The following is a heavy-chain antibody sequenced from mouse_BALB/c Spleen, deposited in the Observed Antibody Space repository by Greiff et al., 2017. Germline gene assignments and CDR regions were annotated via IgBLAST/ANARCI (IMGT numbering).Heavy chain of an antibody. CDR3: ARSDWSYYFDF. J-gene: IGHJ2*01. V-gene: IGHV5-17*02. Sequence: EVQGVESGGGLVQPGGSRKLSCAASGFTFSSFGMHWVRQAPGKGLEWVAYISSGSSTIYYADTVKGRFTISRDNPKNTLFLQMTSLRSEDTAMYYCARSDWSYYFDFWGQGTTLTVSS. D-gene: IGHD4-1*01. CDR1: GFTFSSFG. CDR2: ISSGSSTI.